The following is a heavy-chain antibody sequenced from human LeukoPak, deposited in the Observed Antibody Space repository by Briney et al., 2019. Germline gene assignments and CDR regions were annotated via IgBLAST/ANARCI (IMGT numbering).Heavy chain of an antibody. J-gene: IGHJ4*02. V-gene: IGHV4-59*01. Sequence: PSETLSLTCTVSGGSISSYYWTWIRQPPGEGLEWIGYIYYSGSTNYNPSLKSRVTISVDTSKNQFSLKLSSVTAADTAVYHCARASGWTYLFDYWGQGTLVTVSS. CDR2: IYYSGST. D-gene: IGHD1-26*01. CDR1: GGSISSYY. CDR3: ARASGWTYLFDY.